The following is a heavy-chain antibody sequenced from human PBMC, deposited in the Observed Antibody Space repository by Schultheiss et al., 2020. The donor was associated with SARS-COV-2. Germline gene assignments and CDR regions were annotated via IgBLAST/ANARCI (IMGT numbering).Heavy chain of an antibody. J-gene: IGHJ2*01. CDR1: GFTFSSYS. V-gene: IGHV3-21*01. D-gene: IGHD2-2*01. CDR2: ISSSSSYI. CDR3: ARDPVTAVGIDWYFDL. Sequence: GGSLRLSCAASGFTFSSYSMNWVRQAPGKGLEWVSSISSSSSYIYYADSVKGRFTISRDNAKNSLYLQMNSLTTEDSALYHCARDPVTAVGIDWYFDLWGRGTLVTVSS.